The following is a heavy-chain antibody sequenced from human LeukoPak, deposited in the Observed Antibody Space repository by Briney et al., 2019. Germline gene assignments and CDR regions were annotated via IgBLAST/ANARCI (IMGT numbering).Heavy chain of an antibody. CDR1: GYTFTGYY. D-gene: IGHD6-19*01. V-gene: IGHV1-2*02. Sequence: ASVKVSCKASGYTFTGYYMHWVRQAPGQGLEGMGWFNPNSGGTNYAQKFQGRVTMTRDTSISTAYMELSRLRSDDTAVYYCARDRGAVAGIRSYYYYMDVWGKGTTVTVSS. CDR3: ARDRGAVAGIRSYYYYMDV. J-gene: IGHJ6*03. CDR2: FNPNSGGT.